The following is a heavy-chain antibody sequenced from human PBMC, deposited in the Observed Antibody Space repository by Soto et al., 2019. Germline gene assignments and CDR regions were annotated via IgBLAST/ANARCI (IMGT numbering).Heavy chain of an antibody. Sequence: GASVKVSCKASGYTFTSYGISWVRQAPGQGLEWMGWISAYNGNTNYAQKLQGRVTMTTDTSTSTAYMELRSLRSDDTAVYYCGREKEGGTVRETGMDVGAKGTRVPVS. CDR2: ISAYNGNT. CDR1: GYTFTSYG. V-gene: IGHV1-18*01. CDR3: GREKEGGTVRETGMDV. J-gene: IGHJ6*04. D-gene: IGHD4-17*01.